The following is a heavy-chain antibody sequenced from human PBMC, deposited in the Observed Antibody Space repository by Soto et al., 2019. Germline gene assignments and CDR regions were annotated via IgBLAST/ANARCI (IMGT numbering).Heavy chain of an antibody. Sequence: SVKVSCKASGGTFSSYAISWVREAPGQRLEWMGGIIPIFGTANYAQKFQGRVTITADESTSTAYMELSSLRSEYTAVYYCAREGNLLPPHHYDILPGYYSNWVQGTLVIVSS. CDR1: GGTFSSYA. CDR3: AREGNLLPPHHYDILPGYYSN. J-gene: IGHJ4*02. D-gene: IGHD3-9*01. CDR2: IIPIFGTA. V-gene: IGHV1-69*13.